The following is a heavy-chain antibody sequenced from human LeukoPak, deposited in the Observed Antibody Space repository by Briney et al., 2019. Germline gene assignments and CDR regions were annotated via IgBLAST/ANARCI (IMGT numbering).Heavy chain of an antibody. V-gene: IGHV3-11*01. J-gene: IGHJ4*02. CDR2: ISSSGSTI. Sequence: AGGSLRLSCAASGFTFSDYYMSWIRQAPGEGLEWVSYISSSGSTIYYADSVKGRFTISRDNAKNSLYLQMNSLRAEDTAVYYCARGHDFWSGYYFDYWGQGTLVTVSS. CDR1: GFTFSDYY. CDR3: ARGHDFWSGYYFDY. D-gene: IGHD3-3*01.